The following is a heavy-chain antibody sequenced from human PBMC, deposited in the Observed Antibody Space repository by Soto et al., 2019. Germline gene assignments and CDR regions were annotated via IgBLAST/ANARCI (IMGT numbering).Heavy chain of an antibody. CDR1: GYIFTGYY. CDR3: ARETVPSGSYYGY. D-gene: IGHD1-26*01. CDR2: INPNSGGT. J-gene: IGHJ4*02. V-gene: IGHV1-2*02. Sequence: ASVKVSCKASGYIFTGYYMHWVRQAPGQGLEWMGWINPNSGGTNYAQKFQGRVTMTRDTSISTAYMELSRLRSDDTAVYYCARETVPSGSYYGYWGQGTLVTVSS.